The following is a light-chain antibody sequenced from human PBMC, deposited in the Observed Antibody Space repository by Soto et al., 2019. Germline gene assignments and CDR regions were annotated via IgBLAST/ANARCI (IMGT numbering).Light chain of an antibody. J-gene: IGLJ1*01. V-gene: IGLV2-23*02. CDR1: TSDFGSYDL. Sequence: QSALTQPASVSGSPGQSITISCTGSTSDFGSYDLVSWYQQHPGKAPKIMIYEVSKRPSGDSNRFSGSKSGNTASLTISGLQAEDEADYYCCSYAGGRSPYVFGTGTKATVL. CDR3: CSYAGGRSPYV. CDR2: EVS.